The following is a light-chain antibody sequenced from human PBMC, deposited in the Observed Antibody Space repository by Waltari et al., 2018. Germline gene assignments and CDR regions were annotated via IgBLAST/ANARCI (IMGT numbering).Light chain of an antibody. V-gene: IGLV2-11*01. Sequence: QSVLTQPPSVSGSPGQSVTISGTVTSSAVGGYNFVPWYQQHPGRAPKLILYVVDTRPSGVPDRFFGSKSGNTASLTISGLQADDESDFYCCSYAASVHWLFGGGTKVTVL. CDR1: SSAVGGYNF. J-gene: IGLJ3*02. CDR3: CSYAASVHWL. CDR2: VVD.